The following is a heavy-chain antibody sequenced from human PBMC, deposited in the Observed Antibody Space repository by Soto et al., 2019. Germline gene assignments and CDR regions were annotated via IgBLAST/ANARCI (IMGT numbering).Heavy chain of an antibody. V-gene: IGHV4-34*01. Sequence: QVQLQQWGAGLLKPSETLSLTCAVYGGSFSGYYWSWIRQPPGKGLEWIGEINHSGSTNYNPSLKSRVTISVDTSKNQFSLKLSSVTAADTAVYYCARGKQWLVRRYFQHWGQGTLVTVSS. CDR1: GGSFSGYY. CDR2: INHSGST. J-gene: IGHJ1*01. D-gene: IGHD6-19*01. CDR3: ARGKQWLVRRYFQH.